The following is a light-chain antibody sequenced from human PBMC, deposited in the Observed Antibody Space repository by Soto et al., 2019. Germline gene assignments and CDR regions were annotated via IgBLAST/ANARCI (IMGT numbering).Light chain of an antibody. CDR3: QHYLNYPIT. V-gene: IGKV1-27*01. J-gene: IGKJ5*01. Sequence: EIQMTQSPPSLSASVGDRVTITCRASLPISNYLAWYQQKPGKIPKLLIYAASTLQAGVPSRFSGSGSGTDCTLTISSLKNEDCATYYCQHYLNYPITFGQGTRLEIK. CDR1: LPISNY. CDR2: AAS.